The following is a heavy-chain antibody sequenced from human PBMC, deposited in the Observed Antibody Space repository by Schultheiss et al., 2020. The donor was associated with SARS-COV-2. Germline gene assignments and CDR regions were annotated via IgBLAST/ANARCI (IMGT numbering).Heavy chain of an antibody. CDR3: ARDRVGYYYDSSGYYSGYYYGMDV. V-gene: IGHV4-39*07. CDR2: IYTSGST. D-gene: IGHD3-22*01. Sequence: SETLSLTCTVSGGSISSSSYYWGWIRQPPGKGLEWIGSIYTSGSTNYNPSLKSRVTMSVDTSKNQFSLKLSSVTAADTAVYYCARDRVGYYYDSSGYYSGYYYGMDVWGQGTTVTVSS. CDR1: GGSISSSSYY. J-gene: IGHJ6*02.